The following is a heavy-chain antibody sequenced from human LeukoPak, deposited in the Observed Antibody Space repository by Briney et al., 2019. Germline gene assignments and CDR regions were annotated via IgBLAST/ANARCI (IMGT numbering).Heavy chain of an antibody. D-gene: IGHD3-10*01. CDR2: VNSDGSST. V-gene: IGHV3-74*01. CDR3: VKVAKYYYGSETYYFFEH. Sequence: GGSLRLSCAASGFTFSSYWMHWVRQAPGKGLVWVSRVNSDGSSTTYADSVKGRFTISRDNAKNSLDLQMNSLRVEDTGIYYCVKVAKYYYGSETYYFFEHWGQGTPVTASS. CDR1: GFTFSSYW. J-gene: IGHJ4*02.